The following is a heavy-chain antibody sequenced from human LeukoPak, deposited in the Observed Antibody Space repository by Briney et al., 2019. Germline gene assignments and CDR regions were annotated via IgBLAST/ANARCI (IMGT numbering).Heavy chain of an antibody. J-gene: IGHJ5*02. V-gene: IGHV3-33*06. CDR2: IWYDGSKK. CDR1: GFTFSSHG. Sequence: GGSLRLSCAASGFTFSSHGMHWVRQAPGKGLEWVALIWYDGSKKNYADSVKGRFTISRDDSRSTLYLQINSLRAEDTAVYYCAKDLSYGSNWFDPWGQGTLVTVSS. CDR3: AKDLSYGSNWFDP. D-gene: IGHD5-18*01.